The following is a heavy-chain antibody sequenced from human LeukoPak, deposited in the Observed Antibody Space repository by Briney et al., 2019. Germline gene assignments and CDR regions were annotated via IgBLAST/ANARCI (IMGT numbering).Heavy chain of an antibody. D-gene: IGHD3-16*02. J-gene: IGHJ6*03. V-gene: IGHV1-18*01. CDR2: ISAYNGNT. CDR1: GHTFTSYG. Sequence: ASVTLSYKASGHTFTSYGISWVRQAPGQGLEWMGWISAYNGNTNYAQKLQGRVTMTTDTSTSTAYMELRSLRSDDTAVYYCARIVIPSYMDVWGKGTTVTVSS. CDR3: ARIVIPSYMDV.